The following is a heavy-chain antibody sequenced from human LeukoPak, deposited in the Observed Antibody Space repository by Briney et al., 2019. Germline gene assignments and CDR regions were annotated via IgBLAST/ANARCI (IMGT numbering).Heavy chain of an antibody. J-gene: IGHJ4*02. V-gene: IGHV3-64*01. D-gene: IGHD6-13*01. Sequence: GRSLRLSCAASGFTFSIYAMHWVRQAPGKGLEYVSAISGNGVSTNYANSVKGRFTMSRDNSKNTLFLQMDSLRAEDTAVYYCARDRVGSSWSEFDSWGQGTLVTVSS. CDR3: ARDRVGSSWSEFDS. CDR1: GFTFSIYA. CDR2: ISGNGVST.